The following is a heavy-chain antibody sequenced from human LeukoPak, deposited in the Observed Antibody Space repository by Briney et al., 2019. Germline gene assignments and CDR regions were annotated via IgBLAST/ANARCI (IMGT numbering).Heavy chain of an antibody. J-gene: IGHJ4*02. CDR1: GFTFSNAW. Sequence: GGSLRLSCAASGFTFSNAWMSWVRQAPGKGLEWVSAISGSASGGITNYADSVKGRFTISRDNYKNTLYLQMNSLRVEDTAVYFCANHKSAFEFWGQGTLVTVSS. CDR2: ISGSASGGIT. CDR3: ANHKSAFEF. V-gene: IGHV3-23*01. D-gene: IGHD3-3*02.